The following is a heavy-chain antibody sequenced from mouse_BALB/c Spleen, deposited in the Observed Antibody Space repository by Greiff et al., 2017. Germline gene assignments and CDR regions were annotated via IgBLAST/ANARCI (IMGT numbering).Heavy chain of an antibody. CDR2: INPGSGGT. D-gene: IGHD1-1*01. Sequence: QVQLLQSGAELVRPGTSVKVSCKASGYAFTNYLIEWVKQRPGQGLEWIGVINPGSGGTNYNKKFKGKATLTADKSSSTAYMQLSSLTSDDSAVYYCARRGGRSYDWFAYWGQGTLVTVSA. CDR3: ARRGGRSYDWFAY. J-gene: IGHJ3*01. CDR1: GYAFTNYL. V-gene: IGHV1-54*01.